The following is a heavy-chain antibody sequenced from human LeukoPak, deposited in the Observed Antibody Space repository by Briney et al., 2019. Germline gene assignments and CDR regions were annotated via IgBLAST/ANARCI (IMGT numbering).Heavy chain of an antibody. J-gene: IGHJ4*02. V-gene: IGHV3-48*03. Sequence: PGGSLRLSCATSGFTFSNYEMNWVRQAPGKGLEWVSYISSSGSTIYSADSVKGRFTISRDNAKNSLYLQVNSLRAEDTTVYYCARDQTGYSSGWAFDYWGQGTLVTVSS. CDR1: GFTFSNYE. CDR3: ARDQTGYSSGWAFDY. CDR2: ISSSGSTI. D-gene: IGHD6-19*01.